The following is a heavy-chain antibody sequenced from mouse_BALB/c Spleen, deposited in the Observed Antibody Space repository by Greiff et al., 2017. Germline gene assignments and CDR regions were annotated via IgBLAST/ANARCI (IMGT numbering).Heavy chain of an antibody. CDR3: ARSRGGYYGAMDY. CDR1: GYSITSDYA. V-gene: IGHV3-2*02. D-gene: IGHD1-1*01. Sequence: VQLQQSGPGLVKPSQSLSLTCTVTGYSITSDYAWNWIRQFPGNKLEWMGYISYSGSTSYNPSLKSRISITRDTSKNQFFLQLNSVTTEDTATYYCARSRGGYYGAMDYWGQGTSVTVSS. J-gene: IGHJ4*01. CDR2: ISYSGST.